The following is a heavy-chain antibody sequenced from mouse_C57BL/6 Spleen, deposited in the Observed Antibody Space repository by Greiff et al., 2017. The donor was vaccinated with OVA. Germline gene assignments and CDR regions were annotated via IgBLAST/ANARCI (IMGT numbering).Heavy chain of an antibody. D-gene: IGHD2-3*01. V-gene: IGHV5-6*01. J-gene: IGHJ2*01. Sequence: EVQGVESGGDLVKPGGSLKLSCAASGFTFSSYGMSWVRQTPDKRLEWVATISSGGSYTYYPDSVKGRFTISRDNAKNTLYLQMSSLKSEDTAMYYCARHDDGYYYFDYWGQGTTRTVSS. CDR2: ISSGGSYT. CDR1: GFTFSSYG. CDR3: ARHDDGYYYFDY.